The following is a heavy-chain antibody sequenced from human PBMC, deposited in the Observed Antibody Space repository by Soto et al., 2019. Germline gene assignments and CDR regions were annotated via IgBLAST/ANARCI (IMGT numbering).Heavy chain of an antibody. Sequence: QLQLKESGPGLVKTSETMSLTCTVSGVSITNSSYYWGWIRHRPGKGLEWIGTIYFSGSTFDNPSRKRRLTISVDTSKNQFSLSLSSVTAADTAVYYCARKGSYWGQGPRVAASS. J-gene: IGHJ4*02. V-gene: IGHV4-39*01. CDR1: GVSITNSSYY. CDR3: ARKGSY. CDR2: IYFSGST.